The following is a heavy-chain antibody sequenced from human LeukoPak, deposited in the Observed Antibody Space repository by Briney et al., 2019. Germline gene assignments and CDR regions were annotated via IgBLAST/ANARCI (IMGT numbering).Heavy chain of an antibody. CDR2: IYYTGST. CDR3: ARFQGYSYGLDLDY. V-gene: IGHV4-59*08. CDR1: GGSISTYY. Sequence: PSETLSLTCTVSGGSISTYYWTWIRQSPDKGLEWIGYIYYTGSTSYNPSLKSRVTISVDTSKNQFSLNLSYVTAADTAVYYCARFQGYSYGLDLDYWGQGTLVTVSS. J-gene: IGHJ4*02. D-gene: IGHD5-18*01.